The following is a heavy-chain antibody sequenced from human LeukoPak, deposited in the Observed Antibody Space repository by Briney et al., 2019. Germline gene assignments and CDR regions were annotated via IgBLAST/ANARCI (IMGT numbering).Heavy chain of an antibody. CDR1: GFTFSSYG. CDR2: IRYDGNNR. J-gene: IGHJ4*02. D-gene: IGHD2-2*01. V-gene: IGHV3-30*02. Sequence: QPGGSLRLSCAASGFTFSSYGMHWVRQAPGKRLEWVAFIRYDGNNRYYADSVKGRFTISRDNSKNTLYLQMNSLGGEDTAVYYCAKARGLFCSSTSCYGDYWGQGTLVTVSS. CDR3: AKARGLFCSSTSCYGDY.